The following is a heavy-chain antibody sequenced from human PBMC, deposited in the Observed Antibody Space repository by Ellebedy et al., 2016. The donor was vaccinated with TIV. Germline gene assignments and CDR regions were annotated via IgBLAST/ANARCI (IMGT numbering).Heavy chain of an antibody. Sequence: PGGSLRLSCAASGFTFSSYWMHWVRQAPGKGLVCVSRINSDGSTTNYADSMKGRFTISRDNSQNTLYLQMNRLRAEDTAVYYCAKDVPPLGDFWSGYFHWGQGTLVTVSS. V-gene: IGHV3-74*01. CDR2: INSDGSTT. CDR1: GFTFSSYW. J-gene: IGHJ4*02. CDR3: AKDVPPLGDFWSGYFH. D-gene: IGHD3-3*01.